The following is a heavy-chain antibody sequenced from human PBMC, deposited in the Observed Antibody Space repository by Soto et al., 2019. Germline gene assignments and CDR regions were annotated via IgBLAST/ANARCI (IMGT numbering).Heavy chain of an antibody. J-gene: IGHJ4*02. CDR1: GYSLTTHW. V-gene: IGHV5-10-1*01. CDR2: IDPSQSYT. CDR3: AVPSRRRFGEGRLDS. D-gene: IGHD3-16*01. Sequence: GESLKISCEGSGYSLTTHWINWVRQMPGKGLEWMGRIDPSQSYTNYSPSFQGHVTISADKSTSKAYLQWNSLKASDTAIYYCAVPSRRRFGEGRLDSWGPGTLVTVSS.